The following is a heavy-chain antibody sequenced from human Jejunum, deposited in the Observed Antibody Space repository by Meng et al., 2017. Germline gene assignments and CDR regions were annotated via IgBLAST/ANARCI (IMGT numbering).Heavy chain of an antibody. Sequence: GGSLRLSCAASGVTFTYAWMSWVRQAPGKGLEWVGLIKGKTSGETTHYAARVKGRFTTSRDDSKDTVYVQMISSKSEDTAGYYCAADLPDYGSGEFDLWGQGTLVTVSS. J-gene: IGHJ5*02. V-gene: IGHV3-15*01. CDR2: IKGKTSGETT. D-gene: IGHD3-10*01. CDR1: GVTFTYAW. CDR3: AADLPDYGSGEFDL.